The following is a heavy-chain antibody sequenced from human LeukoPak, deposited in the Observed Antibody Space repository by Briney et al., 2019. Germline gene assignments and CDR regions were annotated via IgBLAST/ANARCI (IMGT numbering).Heavy chain of an antibody. CDR3: ARECGEYSSSSGLTAWFDP. D-gene: IGHD6-6*01. J-gene: IGHJ5*02. CDR2: IVPIFGTA. Sequence: ASVKVSCKASGGTFSSYAISWVRQAPGQGLEWMGGIVPIFGTANYARKFQGRVTITTDESTSTAYMELSSLRSEDTAVYYCARECGEYSSSSGLTAWFDPWGQGTLVTVSS. V-gene: IGHV1-69*05. CDR1: GGTFSSYA.